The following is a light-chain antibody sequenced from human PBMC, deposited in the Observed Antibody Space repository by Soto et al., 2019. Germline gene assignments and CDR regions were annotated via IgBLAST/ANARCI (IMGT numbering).Light chain of an antibody. Sequence: DNQMTQSPCTLSASVGDRVTITCRASQSINNWLAWYQQKPGKAPKLLIYGASSLESGVPSRFSGSGSGTEFTLTINSLQPDDFATYYCQQYNLYWTFGQGTKVDIK. CDR3: QQYNLYWT. J-gene: IGKJ1*01. CDR2: GAS. CDR1: QSINNW. V-gene: IGKV1-5*01.